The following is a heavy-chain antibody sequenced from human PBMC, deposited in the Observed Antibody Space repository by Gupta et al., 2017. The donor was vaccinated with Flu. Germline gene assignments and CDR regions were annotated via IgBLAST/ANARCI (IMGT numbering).Heavy chain of an antibody. CDR1: GFTFSNAW. D-gene: IGHD6-19*01. Sequence: EVQLVESGGGLVKPGGSLRLSCAASGFTFSNAWMSWVRQAPGKGLEWVGRIKSKTDGGTTDYAAPVKGRFTISRDDSKNTLYLQMNSLKTEDTAVYYCTSQRIAVAGPGSPSWGQGTLVTVSS. V-gene: IGHV3-15*01. CDR3: TSQRIAVAGPGSPS. CDR2: IKSKTDGGTT. J-gene: IGHJ4*02.